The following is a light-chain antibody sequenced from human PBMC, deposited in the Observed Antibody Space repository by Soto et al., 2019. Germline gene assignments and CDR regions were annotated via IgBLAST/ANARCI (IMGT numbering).Light chain of an antibody. J-gene: IGKJ1*01. CDR3: QDYTNWPRT. V-gene: IGKV3-15*01. Sequence: EIVMTQSPATPSVSPGERATLSCRASQSLRSNLAWYQQKPGQAPRLLIYGASTRATGIPDRFSGSGSGTEFTLTISSLQSEDLGVYYCQDYTNWPRTFGQGTKVDIK. CDR1: QSLRSN. CDR2: GAS.